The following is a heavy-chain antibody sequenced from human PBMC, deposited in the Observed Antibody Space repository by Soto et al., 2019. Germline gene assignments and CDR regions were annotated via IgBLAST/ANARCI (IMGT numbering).Heavy chain of an antibody. D-gene: IGHD1-26*01. Sequence: EVQLLESGGGSVQPGGSLRLSCAASGFTFISYAMNWVRKAPGKGLEWVSAISGSADRTYYADSVKGRFTISRDNSNKILYLRMNSLRAEDTAVYYCAKVGSHSGSHYDAFDIWGQGTMVTVSS. J-gene: IGHJ3*02. CDR1: GFTFISYA. CDR3: AKVGSHSGSHYDAFDI. CDR2: ISGSADRT. V-gene: IGHV3-23*01.